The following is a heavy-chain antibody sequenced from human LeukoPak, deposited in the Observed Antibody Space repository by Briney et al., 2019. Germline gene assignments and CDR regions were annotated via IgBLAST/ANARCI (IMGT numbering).Heavy chain of an antibody. CDR3: ARTRYSSSWYYFDY. Sequence: SETLSLTCTVSGGSISSYYWSWIRQPPGKGLEWIGYIYYSGSTNYNPSLKSRVTISVDTSKSQFPLKLSSVTAADTAVYYCARTRYSSSWYYFDYWGQGTLVTVSS. CDR1: GGSISSYY. CDR2: IYYSGST. J-gene: IGHJ4*02. D-gene: IGHD6-13*01. V-gene: IGHV4-59*01.